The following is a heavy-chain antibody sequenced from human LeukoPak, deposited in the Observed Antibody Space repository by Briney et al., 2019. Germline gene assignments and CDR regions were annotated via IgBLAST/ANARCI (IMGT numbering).Heavy chain of an antibody. J-gene: IGHJ4*02. D-gene: IGHD1-26*01. CDR1: GYTFTSYA. V-gene: IGHV1-3*03. CDR2: INAGNGNT. CDR3: ARDSGSYTTGFDY. Sequence: ASVKVSCKASGYTFTSYAMHWVRQAPGQRLEWMGWINAGNGNTKYSQEFQGRVTITRDTSASTAYMELSSLRSEDMAVYYCARDSGSYTTGFDYWGQGTLVTVSS.